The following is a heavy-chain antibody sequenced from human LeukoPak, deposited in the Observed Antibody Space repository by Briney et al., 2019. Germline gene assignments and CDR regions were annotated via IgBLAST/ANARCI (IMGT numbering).Heavy chain of an antibody. J-gene: IGHJ4*02. D-gene: IGHD5-24*01. CDR1: GYTFTSYY. V-gene: IGHV1-46*01. Sequence: ASVEVSCKASGYTFTSYYMHWVRQAPGQGLEWMGIINPSGGSTSYAQKFQGRVTMTRDISTSTVYMELSSLRSEDTAVYYCARGRGERWLQLLGPFYFDYWGQGTLVTVSS. CDR3: ARGRGERWLQLLGPFYFDY. CDR2: INPSGGST.